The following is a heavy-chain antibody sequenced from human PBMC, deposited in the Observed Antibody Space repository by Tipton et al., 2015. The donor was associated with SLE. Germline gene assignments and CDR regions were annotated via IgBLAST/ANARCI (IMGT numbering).Heavy chain of an antibody. CDR2: IYYSVST. CDR3: ARSRYYDFLGGAFDI. D-gene: IGHD3-3*01. V-gene: IGHV4-59*01. CDR1: GGSISSYY. J-gene: IGHJ3*02. Sequence: TLSLTCTVSGGSISSYYWSWIRQPPGKGLEWIGYIYYSVSTNYNPSLKSRVTISVDTSKNQFSLKLSSVTAADTAVYYCARSRYYDFLGGAFDIWGQGTMVTVSS.